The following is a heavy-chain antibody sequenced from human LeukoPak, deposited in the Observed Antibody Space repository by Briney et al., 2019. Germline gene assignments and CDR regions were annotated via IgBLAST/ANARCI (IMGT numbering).Heavy chain of an antibody. CDR3: AGERGGYCSSTNCRGSFDY. D-gene: IGHD2-2*01. Sequence: PGGSLRLSCAASGFTFSSYWMSWVRQAPGKGLEWVANINQDESEKYYVGSVKGRFTISRDNAKNSLYLQMNSLRAEDTAVYYCAGERGGYCSSTNCRGSFDYWGQGTLVTVSS. V-gene: IGHV3-7*01. J-gene: IGHJ4*02. CDR2: INQDESEK. CDR1: GFTFSSYW.